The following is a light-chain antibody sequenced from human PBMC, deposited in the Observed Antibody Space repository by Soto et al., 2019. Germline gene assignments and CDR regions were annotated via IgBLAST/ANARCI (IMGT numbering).Light chain of an antibody. J-gene: IGKJ1*01. V-gene: IGKV1-9*01. CDR2: ASS. CDR1: KGIRSY. CDR3: QQLNSYPRK. Sequence: QLTQSXSSLPAYVPVXXXXXSXASKGIRSYVAWYTKKXGKAPKLLIYASSXLQSGVPSRFSGSGSGTDFTLTISSLQPEDFATYYCQQLNSYPRKFGQRTKGDIK.